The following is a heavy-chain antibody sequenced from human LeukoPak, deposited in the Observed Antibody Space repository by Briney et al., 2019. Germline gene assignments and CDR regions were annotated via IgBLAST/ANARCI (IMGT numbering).Heavy chain of an antibody. Sequence: GGSLRLSCAASRFTFSSYWMHWVRQAPGKGLVWVSRIKSDGSSTIYADSVKGRFTISRDNAKNTLYLQMNSLRAEDTALYYCAGDSGYDYYYYYYMDVWGKGTTVTVSS. V-gene: IGHV3-74*01. J-gene: IGHJ6*03. CDR2: IKSDGSST. CDR1: RFTFSSYW. D-gene: IGHD5-12*01. CDR3: AGDSGYDYYYYYYMDV.